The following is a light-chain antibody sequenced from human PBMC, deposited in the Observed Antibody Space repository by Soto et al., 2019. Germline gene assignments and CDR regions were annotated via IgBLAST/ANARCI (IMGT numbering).Light chain of an antibody. Sequence: DIQMTQSPSSLSASVGDRVTITCRASRDIGNSLAWFQQKPGKAPKSLIYRAANLQTGVPSKFSGVGGGTDFTLTINSLQTKEAATYFCQQYVSYPFTFGQGTRLEI. CDR1: RDIGNS. V-gene: IGKV1-16*02. CDR2: RAA. J-gene: IGKJ5*01. CDR3: QQYVSYPFT.